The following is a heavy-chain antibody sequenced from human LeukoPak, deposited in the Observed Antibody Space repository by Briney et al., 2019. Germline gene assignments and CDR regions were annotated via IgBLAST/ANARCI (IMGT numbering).Heavy chain of an antibody. CDR1: GFTFSSYS. Sequence: GGSLRLSCAASGFTFSSYSTNWVRQAPGKGLEWVSYISSSSSTIYYADSVKGRFTISRDNAKNSLYLQMNSLRDEDTAVYYCARDRLDGYYPLLYYYGMDVWGQGTTVTVSS. V-gene: IGHV3-48*02. CDR3: ARDRLDGYYPLLYYYGMDV. D-gene: IGHD3-22*01. J-gene: IGHJ6*02. CDR2: ISSSSSTI.